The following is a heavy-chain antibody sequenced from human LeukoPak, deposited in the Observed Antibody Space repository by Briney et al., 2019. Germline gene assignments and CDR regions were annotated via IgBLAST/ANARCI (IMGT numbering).Heavy chain of an antibody. D-gene: IGHD6-13*01. Sequence: ASVKVSCKASGYTFTSYYMHWVRQAPGQGLEWMGRINPNSGGTNYAQKFQGRVTMTRDTPISTAYMELSRLRPDDTAVYYCARDDKSAGTGDYWGQGTLVTVSS. CDR2: INPNSGGT. V-gene: IGHV1-2*06. CDR3: ARDDKSAGTGDY. J-gene: IGHJ4*02. CDR1: GYTFTSYY.